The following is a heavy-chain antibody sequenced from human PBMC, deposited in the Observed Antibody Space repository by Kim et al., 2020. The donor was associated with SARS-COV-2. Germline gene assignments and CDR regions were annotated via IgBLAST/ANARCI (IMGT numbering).Heavy chain of an antibody. D-gene: IGHD3-22*01. V-gene: IGHV1-69*10. CDR1: GDTFSSYD. Sequence: SVKVSCKTSGDTFSSYDIGWVRQVPGQGPEWMGGIIPAFGVTKSAQKFQGRLTMTADKSTSTVYLELRGLTSADTAVYYCARSMVPDSSPDMHVAMIVVDPGWFDAWGQGTLVIVSS. CDR3: ARSMVPDSSPDMHVAMIVVDPGWFDA. CDR2: IIPAFGVT. J-gene: IGHJ5*02.